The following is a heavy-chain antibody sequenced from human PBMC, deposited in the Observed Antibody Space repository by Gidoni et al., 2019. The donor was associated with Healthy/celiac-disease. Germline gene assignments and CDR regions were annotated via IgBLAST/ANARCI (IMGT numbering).Heavy chain of an antibody. J-gene: IGHJ6*02. V-gene: IGHV3-21*01. Sequence: EVQLVESGGGLVKPGGSLRLPCAAPGFTLRSYRMNWVRQAPGKGLEWVSSISSSSSYIYYADSVKGRFTISRDNAKNSLYLQMNSLRAEDTAVYYCARDPLDYGDYEIYYYYGMDVWGQGTTVTVSS. D-gene: IGHD4-17*01. CDR2: ISSSSSYI. CDR3: ARDPLDYGDYEIYYYYGMDV. CDR1: GFTLRSYR.